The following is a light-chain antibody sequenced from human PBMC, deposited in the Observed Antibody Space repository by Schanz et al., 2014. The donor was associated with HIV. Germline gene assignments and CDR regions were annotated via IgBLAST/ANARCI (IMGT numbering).Light chain of an antibody. V-gene: IGKV4-1*01. CDR3: QQYYSTPRT. CDR1: QSVLYSSNNKNF. CDR2: WAS. J-gene: IGKJ1*01. Sequence: DIVMTQSPDSLAVSLGVRATINCKSSQSVLYSSNNKNFLAWYQQKLGQPPKLLIYWASTRESGVPDRFSGSGSGTDFTLTISSLQAEDVAVYYCQQYYSTPRTFGQGTKVEIK.